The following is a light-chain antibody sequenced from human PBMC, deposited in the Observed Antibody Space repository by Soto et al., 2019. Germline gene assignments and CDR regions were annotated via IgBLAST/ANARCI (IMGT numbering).Light chain of an antibody. J-gene: IGKJ1*01. CDR3: QQAFSAEWT. Sequence: IQMTQSPSSLSAPVGYRFSITCRASQSIGTFLNWYQQKPGEAPNLLIHTSFTLYSGVPSRFSGTGSGTDFTLTISSLQPEDFATYFCQQAFSAEWTLGQGTKVDIK. V-gene: IGKV1-39*01. CDR1: QSIGTF. CDR2: TSF.